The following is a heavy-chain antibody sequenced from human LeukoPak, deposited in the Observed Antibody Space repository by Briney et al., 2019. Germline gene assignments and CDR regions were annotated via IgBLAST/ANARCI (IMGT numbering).Heavy chain of an antibody. CDR3: ARDLVVTGWFDP. CDR2: IYYSGST. Sequence: SETLSLTCTVSGGSISSHYWSWIRQPPGKGLEWIGYIYYSGSTNYNPSLKSRVTISVDTSKNQFSLKLSSVPAADTAVYYCARDLVVTGWFDPWGQGTLVTVSS. D-gene: IGHD2-21*02. V-gene: IGHV4-59*11. CDR1: GGSISSHY. J-gene: IGHJ5*02.